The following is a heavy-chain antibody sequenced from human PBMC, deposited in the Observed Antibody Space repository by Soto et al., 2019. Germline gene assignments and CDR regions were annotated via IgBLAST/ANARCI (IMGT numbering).Heavy chain of an antibody. D-gene: IGHD2-2*01. CDR1: GFTFSSYW. CDR3: ARDLEYQLPNHIWFDP. V-gene: IGHV3-74*01. J-gene: IGHJ5*02. CDR2: IDTDGSDT. Sequence: SLRLSCAASGFTFSSYWMHWVRQAPGKGLVWVSHIDTDGSDTTYADSVKGRFTISRDNAKNTLYLQMNSLRAEDTAVYYCARDLEYQLPNHIWFDPWGQGTLVTVSS.